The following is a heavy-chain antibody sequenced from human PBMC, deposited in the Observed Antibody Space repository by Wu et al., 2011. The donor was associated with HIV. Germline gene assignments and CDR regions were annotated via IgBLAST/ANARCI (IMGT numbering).Heavy chain of an antibody. J-gene: IGHJ4*02. Sequence: QVQLVQSGAEVKRPGSSVKVSCKASGGTFSNYAISWVRQAPGQGLEWMGRIIPMFDTANYAQKFKGRVTITADESTSTAYMELSSLRSEDTAVYYCASRSGYYSGSGHLVDYWGQGTLVTVSS. CDR2: IIPMFDTA. V-gene: IGHV1-69*15. CDR1: GGTFSNYA. D-gene: IGHD3-22*01. CDR3: ASRSGYYSGSGHLVDY.